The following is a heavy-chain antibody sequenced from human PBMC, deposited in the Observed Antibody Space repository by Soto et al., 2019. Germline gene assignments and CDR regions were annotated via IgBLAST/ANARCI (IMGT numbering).Heavy chain of an antibody. Sequence: QVQLVQSGAEVRKPGSSVKVSCKASGGTFSRHAISWVRQAPGQGLEWMGGIIPIFGTANHAQKFQGRVKIIAEESTSKDYMELSSLRSEDTALYYCARGWGYDSSDYYYAYWGQGTLVIVSS. D-gene: IGHD3-22*01. CDR1: GGTFSRHA. J-gene: IGHJ4*02. CDR2: IIPIFGTA. V-gene: IGHV1-69*01. CDR3: ARGWGYDSSDYYYAY.